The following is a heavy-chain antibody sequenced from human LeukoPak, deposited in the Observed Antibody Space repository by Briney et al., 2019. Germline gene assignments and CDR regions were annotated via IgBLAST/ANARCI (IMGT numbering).Heavy chain of an antibody. CDR3: ARWYCGGDCYYDAFDI. CDR1: GYTFTSYG. Sequence: GASVKVSCKASGYTFTSYGISWVRQAPGQGLEWMGWISAYNGNTNYAQKLQGRVTMTTDTSTSTAYMELRSLRSDDTAVYYCARWYCGGDCYYDAFDIWGQGTMVTVSS. D-gene: IGHD2-21*02. CDR2: ISAYNGNT. J-gene: IGHJ3*02. V-gene: IGHV1-18*01.